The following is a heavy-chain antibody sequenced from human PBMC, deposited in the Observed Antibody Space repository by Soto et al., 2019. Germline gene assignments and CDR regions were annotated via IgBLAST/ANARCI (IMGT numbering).Heavy chain of an antibody. J-gene: IGHJ4*02. V-gene: IGHV3-23*01. CDR3: AKDIGRITIFGVVIGGQDY. D-gene: IGHD3-3*01. CDR2: ISGSGGST. CDR1: GFTFSSYA. Sequence: GGSLRLSCAASGFTFSSYAMSWVRQAPGKGLEWVSAISGSGGSTYYADSVKGRFTISRDNSKNTLYLQMNSLRAEDTAVYYCAKDIGRITIFGVVIGGQDYWGQGTLVTVSS.